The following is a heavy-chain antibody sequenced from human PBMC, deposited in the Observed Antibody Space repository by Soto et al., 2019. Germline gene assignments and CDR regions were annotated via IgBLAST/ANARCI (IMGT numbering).Heavy chain of an antibody. Sequence: EAQLLESGGHLVQPGGSLRLSCEGTGFPFSAYGMSWVRQAPGKGLEWVSSISGNSDTSYYADSVKGRFTISRDNSENTLYLHMNNLRPDDTAVYYCAKDQRRRHPHDEGYESWGQGTLVTVSS. D-gene: IGHD2-15*01. J-gene: IGHJ5*02. CDR2: ISGNSDTS. CDR1: GFPFSAYG. CDR3: AKDQRRRHPHDEGYES. V-gene: IGHV3-23*01.